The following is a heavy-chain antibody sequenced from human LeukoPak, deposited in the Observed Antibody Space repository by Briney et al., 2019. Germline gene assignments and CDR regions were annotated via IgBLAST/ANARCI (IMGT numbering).Heavy chain of an antibody. D-gene: IGHD3-10*01. V-gene: IGHV3-7*01. CDR3: ARGMVRAYYYMDV. Sequence: PGGSLRLSCAASGFTFSNFWMSWVRQAPGKGLEWVANIKQDGSEKYYVDSVKGRFTISRDNAKKSLYLQMNSLRAEDTAVYYCARGMVRAYYYMDVWGKGTTVNVSS. CDR2: IKQDGSEK. J-gene: IGHJ6*03. CDR1: GFTFSNFW.